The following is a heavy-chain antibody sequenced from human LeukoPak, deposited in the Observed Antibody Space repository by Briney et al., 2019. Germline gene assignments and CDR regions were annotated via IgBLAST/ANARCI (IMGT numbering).Heavy chain of an antibody. D-gene: IGHD3-10*01. CDR3: ARLREIRSYFDY. V-gene: IGHV4-34*01. CDR1: GGSFSGYY. Sequence: SETLSLTCAVYGGSFSGYYWSWIRQPPGKGLEWIGEINHSGSTNYNPSLKSRVTISVDTSKNQFSLKLSSVTAADTAVYYCARLREIRSYFDYWGQGTLVTVSS. CDR2: INHSGST. J-gene: IGHJ4*02.